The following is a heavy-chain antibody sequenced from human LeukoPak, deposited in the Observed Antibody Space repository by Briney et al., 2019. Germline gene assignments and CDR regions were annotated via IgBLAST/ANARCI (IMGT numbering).Heavy chain of an antibody. Sequence: VASVKVSCKVSGYTLTELSMHWVRQAPGKGLEWMGGFDPEDGETIYAQKFQGRVTMTEDTSTDTAYMELSSLRSEDTAVYYCAGVSYYYDSSGYYYDYFDYWGQETLVTVSS. D-gene: IGHD3-22*01. V-gene: IGHV1-24*01. CDR1: GYTLTELS. CDR3: AGVSYYYDSSGYYYDYFDY. CDR2: FDPEDGET. J-gene: IGHJ4*02.